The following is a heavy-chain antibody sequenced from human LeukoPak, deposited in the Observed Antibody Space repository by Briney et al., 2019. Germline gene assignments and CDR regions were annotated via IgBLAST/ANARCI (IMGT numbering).Heavy chain of an antibody. J-gene: IGHJ4*02. D-gene: IGHD3-10*01. V-gene: IGHV4-39*01. CDR3: ARHVIYVSGEYSFDY. Sequence: PSETQSLTCTVSGDSMTTTSHYWAWIRQPPGKGLEWIGSIYYTRATYYNPSLQSRVTISVDTSKNQFSLELTSVTAADATDYYCARHVIYVSGEYSFDYWGQGAPVTVSS. CDR1: GDSMTTTSHY. CDR2: IYYTRAT.